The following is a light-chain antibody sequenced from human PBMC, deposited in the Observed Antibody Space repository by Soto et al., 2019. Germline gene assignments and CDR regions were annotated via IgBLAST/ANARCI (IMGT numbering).Light chain of an antibody. CDR3: QSYDSSLTSDV. CDR1: SSNIGAGND. V-gene: IGLV1-40*01. Sequence: QSVLMQPLSVSGAPGQRVTISCTGSSSNIGAGNDVHWYQQFPGTAPKLLICGNSNRPSGVPDRFSGSKSGTSASLAITGLQAEDEADYYCQSYDSSLTSDVFGTGTKLTVL. CDR2: GNS. J-gene: IGLJ1*01.